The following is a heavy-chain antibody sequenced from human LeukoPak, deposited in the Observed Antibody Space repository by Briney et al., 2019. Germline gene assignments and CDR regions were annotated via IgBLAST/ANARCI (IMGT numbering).Heavy chain of an antibody. CDR3: ARVVVFGVVTSDYYYYYMDV. CDR1: GGSISSSSYY. V-gene: IGHV4-39*07. D-gene: IGHD3-3*01. J-gene: IGHJ6*03. Sequence: PSETLSLTCTVSGGSISSSSYYWGWIRQPPGKGREWIGSIYCTGSTYYNPSLKSRVTISVDRSKNQFSLKLSSVTAADTAVYYCARVVVFGVVTSDYYYYYMDVWGKGTTVTVSS. CDR2: IYCTGST.